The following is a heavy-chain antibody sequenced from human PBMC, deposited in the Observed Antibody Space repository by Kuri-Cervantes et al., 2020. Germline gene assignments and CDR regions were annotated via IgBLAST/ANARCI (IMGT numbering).Heavy chain of an antibody. Sequence: SETLSLTCTVSGSSISSGYYWGWIRQPPGKGLEWLGSIYHSGSTYYNPSLKSRVTISVDTSENQFSLKLSSVTAADTAVYYCARDRAEYSSSWYNYFDYWGQGTLVTVSS. V-gene: IGHV4-38-2*02. D-gene: IGHD6-13*01. CDR2: IYHSGST. CDR3: ARDRAEYSSSWYNYFDY. J-gene: IGHJ4*02. CDR1: GSSISSGYY.